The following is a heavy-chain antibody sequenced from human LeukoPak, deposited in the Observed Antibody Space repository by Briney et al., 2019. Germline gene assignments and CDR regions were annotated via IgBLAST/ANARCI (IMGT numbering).Heavy chain of an antibody. Sequence: ASVKVSCKASGYTFTGYYMHWVRQAPGQGLEWMGWINPNSGGTNYAQKFQGRVTMTRDTSISTAYMELSRLRSDDTAVYYCARDWYYYDSSGYYSHWGQGTLVTVSS. CDR2: INPNSGGT. V-gene: IGHV1-2*02. J-gene: IGHJ4*02. D-gene: IGHD3-22*01. CDR1: GYTFTGYY. CDR3: ARDWYYYDSSGYYSH.